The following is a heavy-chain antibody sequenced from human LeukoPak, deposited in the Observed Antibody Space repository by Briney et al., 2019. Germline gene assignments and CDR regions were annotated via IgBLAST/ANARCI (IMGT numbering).Heavy chain of an antibody. CDR2: IFYRGST. J-gene: IGHJ4*02. CDR1: GGSISNDDYY. CDR3: ARDQRSSGSNIFDY. V-gene: IGHV4-30-4*01. D-gene: IGHD1-26*01. Sequence: SETLSLTCTVSGGSISNDDYYWTWIRQSPGKGLEWIGYIFYRGSTYYNPSLKSRLTISVDTSKNQFSMKLTSVTAADTAIYFCARDQRSSGSNIFDYWGQGTLVTVSS.